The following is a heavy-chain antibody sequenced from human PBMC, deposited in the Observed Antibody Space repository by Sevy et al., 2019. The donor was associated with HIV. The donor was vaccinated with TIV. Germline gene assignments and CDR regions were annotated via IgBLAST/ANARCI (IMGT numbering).Heavy chain of an antibody. J-gene: IGHJ4*02. V-gene: IGHV3-7*03. Sequence: GGSLRLSCAASGFTFSSYWMSWVRQAPGKGLEWVANIKQDGSEKYYVDSVKGPFTISRDNAKNSLYLQMNSLRAEETAVYYCARGDYDYVWGSYLGYWGQGTLVTVSS. D-gene: IGHD3-16*02. CDR3: ARGDYDYVWGSYLGY. CDR2: IKQDGSEK. CDR1: GFTFSSYW.